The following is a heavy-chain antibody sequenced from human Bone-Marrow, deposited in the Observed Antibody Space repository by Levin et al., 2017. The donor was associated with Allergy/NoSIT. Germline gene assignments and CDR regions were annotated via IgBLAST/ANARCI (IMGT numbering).Heavy chain of an antibody. V-gene: IGHV3-43D*04. CDR1: GFTFENYA. CDR2: INWNGAKT. J-gene: IGHJ6*02. D-gene: IGHD2-8*01. Sequence: PGGSLRLSCAASGFTFENYAMHWVRQVPGKGLEWVSLINWNGAKTYYADFVRGRFTISRDNNKKSLYLQMDGLRAEDSGLYFCAKAITGVNYYYGMDVWGQGTTVTVSS. CDR3: AKAITGVNYYYGMDV.